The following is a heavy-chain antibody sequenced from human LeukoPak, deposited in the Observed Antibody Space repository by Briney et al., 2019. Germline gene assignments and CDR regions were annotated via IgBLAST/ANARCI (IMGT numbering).Heavy chain of an antibody. CDR3: ARSYGYTFYYYYGMDV. CDR2: IIPIFGTA. V-gene: IGHV1-69*13. Sequence: SVKVSCKASGGTFSSYAISWVRQAPGQGLEWMGGIIPIFGTANYAQKFQGRVTITADESTSTAYMELSSLRSEDTAVYYCARSYGYTFYYYYGMDVWGQGTTVTVSS. D-gene: IGHD5-18*01. J-gene: IGHJ6*02. CDR1: GGTFSSYA.